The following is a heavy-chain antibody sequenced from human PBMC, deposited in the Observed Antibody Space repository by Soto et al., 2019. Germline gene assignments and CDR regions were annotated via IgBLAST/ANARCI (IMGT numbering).Heavy chain of an antibody. D-gene: IGHD6-19*01. CDR2: MNPNSGNT. J-gene: IGHJ6*02. V-gene: IGHV1-8*01. Sequence: ASVKVSCKASGYTFTSYDINWVRQATGQGLEWMGWMNPNSGNTGYAQKFQGRVTMTRNTSISTAYMELSSLRSEDTAVYYCARGFGYSSGWYAGYYYFGMDVWGQGTTVTVSS. CDR1: GYTFTSYD. CDR3: ARGFGYSSGWYAGYYYFGMDV.